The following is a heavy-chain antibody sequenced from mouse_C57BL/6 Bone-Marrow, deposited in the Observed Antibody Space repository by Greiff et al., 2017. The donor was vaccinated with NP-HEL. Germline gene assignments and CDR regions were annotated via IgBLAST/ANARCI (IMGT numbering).Heavy chain of an antibody. V-gene: IGHV14-3*01. CDR1: GFNIKNTY. J-gene: IGHJ4*01. D-gene: IGHD1-2*01. CDR3: ASTRITTAPYYAMDY. Sequence: EVQLQESVAELVRPGASVKLSCTASGFNIKNTYMHWVKQRPEQGLEWIGRIDPANGNTKYAPKFQGKATITADTSSNTAYLQLSSLTSEDTAIYYCASTRITTAPYYAMDYWGQGTSVTVSS. CDR2: IDPANGNT.